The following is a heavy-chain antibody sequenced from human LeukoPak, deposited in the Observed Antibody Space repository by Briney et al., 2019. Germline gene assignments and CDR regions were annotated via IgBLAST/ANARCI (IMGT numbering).Heavy chain of an antibody. Sequence: GESLKISCKGSGYNFTTYFIGWVRQMPGKGLEWVGVIKPDDSHSIYNPSFQGHVTISADKSIGTAYLQWGSLKASDTAMYYCARRSYYYYMDVWGKGTTVTVSS. J-gene: IGHJ6*03. CDR1: GYNFTTYF. CDR3: ARRSYYYYMDV. CDR2: IKPDDSHS. V-gene: IGHV5-51*03.